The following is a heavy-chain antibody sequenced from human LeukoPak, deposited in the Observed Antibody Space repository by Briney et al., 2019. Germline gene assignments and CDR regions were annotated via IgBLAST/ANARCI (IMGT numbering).Heavy chain of an antibody. CDR2: ISRRDDYT. J-gene: IGHJ4*02. CDR1: GFAFSSYA. D-gene: IGHD3-10*01. V-gene: IGHV3-23*01. CDR3: ANDYRSGSFHDF. Sequence: GGSLRLSCAASGFAFSSYAMSWVRQPPGKGLEWVSVISRRDDYTYYADSVKGRFAISRDNSKNTLYLQMNTLRAEDTAVYYCANDYRSGSFHDFWGQGTLVTVSS.